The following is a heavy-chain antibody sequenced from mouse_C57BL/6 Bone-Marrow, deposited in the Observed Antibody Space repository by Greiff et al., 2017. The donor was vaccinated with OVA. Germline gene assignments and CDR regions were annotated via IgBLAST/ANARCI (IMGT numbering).Heavy chain of an antibody. CDR1: GYTFTDYY. Sequence: VKLMESGAELVKPGASVKISCKASGYTFTDYYINWVKQRPGQGLEWIGKIGPGSGSTYYNEKFKGKATLTADKSSSTAYMQLSSLTSEDSAVYFCASRREYSNYAFDYWGQGTTLTVSS. J-gene: IGHJ2*01. CDR2: IGPGSGST. CDR3: ASRREYSNYAFDY. D-gene: IGHD2-5*01. V-gene: IGHV1-77*01.